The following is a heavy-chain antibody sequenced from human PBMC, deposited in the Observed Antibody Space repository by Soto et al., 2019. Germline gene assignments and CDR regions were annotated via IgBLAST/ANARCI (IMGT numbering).Heavy chain of an antibody. D-gene: IGHD2-15*01. CDR2: IKQDGGDQ. Sequence: LRLSCAASGFTFSNYWMSWVRQAPGKGLEWVANIKQDGGDQYYVDSVKGRFSISRDNAKNSLYLQINSLRAEDTAVYFCARDCSGGSCYPGMDVWGQGTTVTVSS. CDR1: GFTFSNYW. CDR3: ARDCSGGSCYPGMDV. J-gene: IGHJ6*02. V-gene: IGHV3-7*01.